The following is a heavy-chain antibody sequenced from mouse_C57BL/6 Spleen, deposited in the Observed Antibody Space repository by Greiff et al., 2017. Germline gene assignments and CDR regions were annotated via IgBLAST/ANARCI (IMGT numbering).Heavy chain of an antibody. CDR1: GFTFSDYG. CDR3: ARRDYGNYVDAKDY. J-gene: IGHJ4*01. D-gene: IGHD2-1*01. CDR2: ISSGSSTI. V-gene: IGHV5-17*01. Sequence: EVHLVESGGGLVKPGGSLKLSCAASGFTFSDYGMHWVRQAPEKGLEWVAYISSGSSTIYSAYTVKGRFTFSRDNAKNTLFLHMTSLRSEDTAMYYCARRDYGNYVDAKDYWGQGTSVTVYS.